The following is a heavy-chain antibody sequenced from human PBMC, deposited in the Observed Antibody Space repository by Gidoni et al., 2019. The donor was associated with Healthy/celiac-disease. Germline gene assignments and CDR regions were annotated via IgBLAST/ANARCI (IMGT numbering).Heavy chain of an antibody. CDR1: GGSISSSSYY. Sequence: QLQLQESGPGLVKPSETLSLTCTVSGGSISSSSYYWGWIRQPPGKGLEWIGSIYYSGSTYYNPSLKSRVTISVDTSKNQFSLKLSSVTAADTAVYYCARHPEEVGRLLHFDYWGQGTLVTVSS. D-gene: IGHD3-10*01. V-gene: IGHV4-39*01. CDR2: IYYSGST. CDR3: ARHPEEVGRLLHFDY. J-gene: IGHJ4*02.